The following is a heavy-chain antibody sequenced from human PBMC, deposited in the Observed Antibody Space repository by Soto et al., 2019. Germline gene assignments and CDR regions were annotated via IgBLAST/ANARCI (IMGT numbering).Heavy chain of an antibody. J-gene: IGHJ5*02. CDR1: GASISDNTYY. Sequence: SETLSLTCTVSGASISDNTYYWGWFRQPPGKGLEWVGSISTSGSTYSNPSLKSRVTISVDTSKNQFSLKLTPVTAADTAVFYCARLDGDSGNWFDPWGQGTLVTVSS. D-gene: IGHD4-17*01. V-gene: IGHV4-39*01. CDR2: ISTSGST. CDR3: ARLDGDSGNWFDP.